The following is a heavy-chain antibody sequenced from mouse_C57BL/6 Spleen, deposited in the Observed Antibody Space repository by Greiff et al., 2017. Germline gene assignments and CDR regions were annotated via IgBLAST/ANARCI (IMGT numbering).Heavy chain of an antibody. CDR3: ASGDAWFAY. CDR2: INPNNGGT. CDR1: GYTFTDYY. Sequence: EVQLQQSGPELVKPGASVQISCKASGYTFTDYYMNWVKQSHGKSLEWIGDINPNNGGTSYNQKFKGKATLTVDKSSSTAYMELRSLTSEDSAVYYCASGDAWFAYWGQGTLVTVSA. D-gene: IGHD3-1*01. J-gene: IGHJ3*01. V-gene: IGHV1-26*01.